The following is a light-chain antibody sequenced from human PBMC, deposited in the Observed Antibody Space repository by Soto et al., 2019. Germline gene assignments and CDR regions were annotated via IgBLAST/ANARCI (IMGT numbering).Light chain of an antibody. CDR2: GAS. V-gene: IGKV3-15*01. CDR3: QHYDNWPRT. Sequence: DIVMMQSPATLSVATVERVTFSCSASQGVSRKLAWYQHTPGQAPRLLIYGASTRATDIPARFSGSGSVTEFTLTIGRLQSEDLAVYYCQHYDNWPRTCGQGTKGDIK. CDR1: QGVSRK. J-gene: IGKJ1*01.